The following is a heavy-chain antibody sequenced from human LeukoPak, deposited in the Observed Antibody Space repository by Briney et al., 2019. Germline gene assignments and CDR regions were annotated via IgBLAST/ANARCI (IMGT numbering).Heavy chain of an antibody. V-gene: IGHV1-2*02. Sequence: GASVTVSFTSSGYTFTVYYIHWVRQAPGQGLEWVGGINPKSGLTNYAQKFQGRVSLTRDTSISTAYMELSRLRSDDTAVYYCARSYSGDSGWYFDYWGQGTLVTVSS. CDR1: GYTFTVYY. D-gene: IGHD1-26*01. CDR3: ARSYSGDSGWYFDY. J-gene: IGHJ4*02. CDR2: INPKSGLT.